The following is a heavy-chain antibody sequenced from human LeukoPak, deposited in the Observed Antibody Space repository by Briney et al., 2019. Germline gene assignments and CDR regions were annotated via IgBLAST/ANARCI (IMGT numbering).Heavy chain of an antibody. D-gene: IGHD2-2*01. Sequence: PGGSLRLSCAASGFTLSNYAMHWVRQAPGKGLEWVTVISTDGKDKKYADSVKGRFAISRDNSKNTLDLQMNSLRAEDTAVYYCAKDQKWVPADYYFDSWGQGTLVTVSS. V-gene: IGHV3-30*18. CDR1: GFTLSNYA. CDR3: AKDQKWVPADYYFDS. CDR2: ISTDGKDK. J-gene: IGHJ4*02.